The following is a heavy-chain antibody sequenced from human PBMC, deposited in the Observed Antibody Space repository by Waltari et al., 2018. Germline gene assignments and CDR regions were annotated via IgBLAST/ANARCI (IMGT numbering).Heavy chain of an antibody. CDR3: ARHSLRITIFGVVIISGAFDI. CDR1: GYSISSCYY. D-gene: IGHD3-3*01. Sequence: QVQLQESGPGLVKPSEPLSPTCAVSGYSISSCYYWGWIRPPPAKGLGWIGSIYHSGSTYYNPSLKSRVTISVDTSKNQFSLKLSAVTAADTAVYYCARHSLRITIFGVVIISGAFDIWGQGTMVTVSS. V-gene: IGHV4-38-2*01. CDR2: IYHSGST. J-gene: IGHJ3*02.